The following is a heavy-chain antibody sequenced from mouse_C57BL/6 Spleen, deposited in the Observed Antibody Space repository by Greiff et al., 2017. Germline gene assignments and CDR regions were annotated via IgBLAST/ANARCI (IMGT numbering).Heavy chain of an antibody. CDR1: GYTFTGYW. J-gene: IGHJ4*01. V-gene: IGHV1-53*01. CDR3: ARSDGNYAMDY. Sequence: VQLQQSGTELVKPGASVTLSCKASGYTFTGYWMHWVKQRPGQGLEWIGNINPSNGGPTYNEKFKSKATLAVDKSSSTAYMQLSSLTSEYPAVYYCARSDGNYAMDYWGQGTSVTVSS. CDR2: INPSNGGP. D-gene: IGHD2-1*01.